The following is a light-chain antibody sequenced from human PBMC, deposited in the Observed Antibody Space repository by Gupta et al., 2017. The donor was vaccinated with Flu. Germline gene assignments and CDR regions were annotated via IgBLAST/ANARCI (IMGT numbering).Light chain of an antibody. CDR3: QAWDRTTVV. J-gene: IGLJ2*01. CDR1: KLGDKY. Sequence: SYDLTQPPPVSVSPGQTASITCSGDKLGDKYASWYQQKPGQSPVLVIYQDSTRPSGIPERFSGSNSGSKVTLTISGTQAMDEADYYCQAWDRTTVVFGGGTKLTVL. V-gene: IGLV3-1*01. CDR2: QDS.